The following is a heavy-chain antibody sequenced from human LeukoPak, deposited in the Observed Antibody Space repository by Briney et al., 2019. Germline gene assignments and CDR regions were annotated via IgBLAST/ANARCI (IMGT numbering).Heavy chain of an antibody. V-gene: IGHV1-2*02. CDR3: ARGPDYDFWSGYYLYFDY. Sequence: ASVKVSCKASGYPFTGYYMHWVRQAPGQGLEWMGWINPNSGGTNYAQKFQGRVTMTRDTSISTAYMELSRLRSDDTAVYYCARGPDYDFWSGYYLYFDYWGQGTLVTVSS. D-gene: IGHD3-3*01. J-gene: IGHJ4*02. CDR2: INPNSGGT. CDR1: GYPFTGYY.